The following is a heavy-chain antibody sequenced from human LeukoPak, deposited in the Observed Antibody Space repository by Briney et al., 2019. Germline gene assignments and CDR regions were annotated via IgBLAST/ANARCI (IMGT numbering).Heavy chain of an antibody. CDR3: ARDSPGYLAYAS. CDR2: IKEDGSAT. Sequence: PGGSLRLSCAASGFTFSTYWMTSVGQAPGKGPEWVANIKEDGSATYYVDSVKGRFTISRDNAKKSLYLQMNSLRAEDTAVYYCARDSPGYLAYASWGQGTLVTVSS. V-gene: IGHV3-7*04. J-gene: IGHJ5*02. CDR1: GFTFSTYW. D-gene: IGHD2-2*01.